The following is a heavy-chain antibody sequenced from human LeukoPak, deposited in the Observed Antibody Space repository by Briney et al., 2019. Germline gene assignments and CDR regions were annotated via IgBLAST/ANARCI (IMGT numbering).Heavy chain of an antibody. CDR3: ARVPYSSGWSYYYYYMDV. D-gene: IGHD6-19*01. CDR1: GYTFTSYG. CDR2: ISAYNGNT. V-gene: IGHV1-18*01. J-gene: IGHJ6*03. Sequence: ASVKVSCKASGYTFTSYGISWVRQAPGQGLEWMGWISAYNGNTNYAQKLQGRVTMTTDTSTSTAYMELRSLRSDDTAVYYCARVPYSSGWSYYYYYMDVWGKGTTVTVSS.